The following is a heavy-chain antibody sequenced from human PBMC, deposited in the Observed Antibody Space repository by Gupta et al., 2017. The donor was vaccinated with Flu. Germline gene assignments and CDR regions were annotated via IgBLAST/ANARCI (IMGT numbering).Heavy chain of an antibody. CDR3: ARSGAYDSSGYYYDY. V-gene: IGHV4-4*09. Sequence: GSTNYNPSLKSRVTISIDTSKNQFSLKLAAVIAADTALYYCARSGAYDSSGYYYDYWGQGTLVTVSS. D-gene: IGHD3-22*01. J-gene: IGHJ4*02. CDR2: GST.